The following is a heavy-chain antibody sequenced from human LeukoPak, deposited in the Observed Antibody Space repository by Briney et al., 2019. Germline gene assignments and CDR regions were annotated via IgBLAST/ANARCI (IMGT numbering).Heavy chain of an antibody. Sequence: SETLSLTCTVPGGSVTDYYWSWIRQSPGKRLEWIGYIYYTGTSYNPSLKSRVTISADTSKNQFSLKLISVTAADTAVYYCASRKLGNDYWGQGTLVTVSS. J-gene: IGHJ4*02. CDR2: IYYTGT. D-gene: IGHD7-27*01. CDR1: GGSVTDYY. V-gene: IGHV4-59*02. CDR3: ASRKLGNDY.